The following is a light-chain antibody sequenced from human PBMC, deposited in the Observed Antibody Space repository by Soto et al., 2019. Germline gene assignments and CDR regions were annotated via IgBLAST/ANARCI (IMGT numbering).Light chain of an antibody. CDR3: QQYNNLPPTYT. J-gene: IGKJ2*01. CDR1: QSVNSN. Sequence: EIVMTQSPATLSVSPGERATLSCRASQSVNSNLAWYQQKPGQAPRLLIYDASTRATGIPARFSGSGSGTEFTLTISILQSEDFAVYYCQQYNNLPPTYTFGQGTKLEIK. CDR2: DAS. V-gene: IGKV3-15*01.